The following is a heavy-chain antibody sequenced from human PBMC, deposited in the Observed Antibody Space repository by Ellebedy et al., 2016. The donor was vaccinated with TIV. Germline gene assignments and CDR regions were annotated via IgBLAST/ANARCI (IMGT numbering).Heavy chain of an antibody. D-gene: IGHD5-12*01. Sequence: SETLSLXCTVSGVSINTYYWTWIRQPPGKGLEWIGYSLDTGSTNYNPSLKSRVTISVDTSKNQVSLNLKSATAADTAVYYCARERYSGYEGWLDPWGQGTLVTVSS. CDR1: GVSINTYY. CDR3: ARERYSGYEGWLDP. J-gene: IGHJ5*02. CDR2: SLDTGST. V-gene: IGHV4-59*01.